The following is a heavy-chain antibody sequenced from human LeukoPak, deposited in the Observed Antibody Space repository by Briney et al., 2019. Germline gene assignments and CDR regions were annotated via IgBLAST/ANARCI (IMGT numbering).Heavy chain of an antibody. CDR3: ARLYNYGFSY. J-gene: IGHJ4*02. CDR1: GFTFSSYE. V-gene: IGHV3-48*03. D-gene: IGHD5-18*01. Sequence: GGSLRLSCAASGFTFSSYEMNWVRQAPGKGLEWVSYISSSGSTMYYADSVKGRFTISRDNSKNTLHLQMNSLRAEDTAVYYCARLYNYGFSYWGQGTLVTVSS. CDR2: ISSSGSTM.